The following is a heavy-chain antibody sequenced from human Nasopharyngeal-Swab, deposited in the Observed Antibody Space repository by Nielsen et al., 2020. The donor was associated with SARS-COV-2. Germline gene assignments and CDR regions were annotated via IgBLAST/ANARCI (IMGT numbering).Heavy chain of an antibody. V-gene: IGHV1-18*01. D-gene: IGHD3-3*01. J-gene: IGHJ4*02. CDR1: GYTFRSYG. CDR2: ISAYNADT. CDR3: ARDIEEWLVIPSLSFDN. Sequence: ASVKVSCKASGYTFRSYGINWARQAPGQGLEWMGWISAYNADTNYAQRIEDRVSMTTDTSTSTAYMELRSLRSDDTAVYYCARDIEEWLVIPSLSFDNWGQGTLVTVSS.